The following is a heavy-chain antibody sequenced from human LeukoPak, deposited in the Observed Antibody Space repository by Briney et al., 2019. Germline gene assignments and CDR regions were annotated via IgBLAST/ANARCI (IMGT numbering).Heavy chain of an antibody. D-gene: IGHD6-19*01. CDR3: ASLPRGSSGWNYFDY. V-gene: IGHV5-51*01. J-gene: IGHJ4*02. CDR1: GNSFTNYW. Sequence: GESLKISCKASGNSFTNYWIDWVRQMPGKGLEWMGIIYPDDSDTRYSPSFQGQVTISVDKSISTAYLQWSSLKASDTAMYYCASLPRGSSGWNYFDYWGQGTLVTVSS. CDR2: IYPDDSDT.